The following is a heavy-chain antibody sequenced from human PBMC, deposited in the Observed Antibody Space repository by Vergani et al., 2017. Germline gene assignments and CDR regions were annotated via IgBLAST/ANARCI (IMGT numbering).Heavy chain of an antibody. CDR2: IYHSGST. D-gene: IGHD6-13*01. CDR1: GYSISSGYY. V-gene: IGHV4-38-2*02. J-gene: IGHJ4*02. CDR3: ARDYDSSSWYGY. Sequence: QVQLQESGPGLVKPSETLSLTCAVSGYSISSGYYWGWIRQPPGKGLEWIGSIYHSGSTYYNPSLKSRVTISVDTSKNQFSLKLSSVTAADTAVYYCARDYDSSSWYGYWGQGTLVTVSS.